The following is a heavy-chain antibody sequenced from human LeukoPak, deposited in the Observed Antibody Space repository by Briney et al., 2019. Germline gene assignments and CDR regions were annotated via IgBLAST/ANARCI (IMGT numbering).Heavy chain of an antibody. CDR3: ARDKDYFDY. V-gene: IGHV3-53*01. CDR1: GFTVSNNY. Sequence: GGSLRLSCAVSGFTVSNNYMSWVRQAPGKGPECVSVIYSGDSTYYADSVKGRFTISRDNSKNTVYLQMNSLRAEDTAVYYCARDKDYFDYWGQGTLVTVSS. CDR2: IYSGDST. J-gene: IGHJ4*02.